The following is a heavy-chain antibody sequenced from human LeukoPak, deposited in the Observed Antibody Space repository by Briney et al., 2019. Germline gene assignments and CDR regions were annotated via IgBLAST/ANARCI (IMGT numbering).Heavy chain of an antibody. J-gene: IGHJ4*02. Sequence: RAGGSLRLSCAASGFTFDDFGMAWVRQVPGKGLEWVSGIHGNGVTTGYVASVKGRFTISRDNAKNTLYLQMNSLRVEDTAVYYCAKAGLVRGGALDSWGQGTLVTVSS. CDR1: GFTFDDFG. V-gene: IGHV3-20*04. CDR3: AKAGLVRGGALDS. D-gene: IGHD4/OR15-4a*01. CDR2: IHGNGVTT.